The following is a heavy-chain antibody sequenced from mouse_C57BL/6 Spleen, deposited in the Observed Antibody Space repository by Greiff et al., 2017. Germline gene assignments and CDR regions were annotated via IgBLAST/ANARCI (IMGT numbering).Heavy chain of an antibody. Sequence: DVKLVESGGGLVKPGGSLKLSCAASGFTFSSYAMSWVRQTPEKRLEWVATISDGGSYTYYPDNVKGRFTISRDNAKNNLYLQMSHLKSEDTAMYYCARDLYDYDMDYAMHYWGQGTSVTVSS. V-gene: IGHV5-4*01. D-gene: IGHD2-4*01. CDR1: GFTFSSYA. CDR3: ARDLYDYDMDYAMHY. CDR2: ISDGGSYT. J-gene: IGHJ4*01.